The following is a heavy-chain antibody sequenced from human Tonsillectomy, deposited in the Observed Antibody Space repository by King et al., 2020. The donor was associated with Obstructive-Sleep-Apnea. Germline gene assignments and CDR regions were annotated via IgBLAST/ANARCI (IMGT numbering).Heavy chain of an antibody. CDR2: IYYSGST. Sequence: QLQESGPGLVKPSETLSLTCTVSGGSISSYYWSWIRQPPGKGLEWIGYIYYSGSTNYNPSLKSRVTISVDTSKNQFSLKLSSVTAADTAVYYCARNVFDDDSSGYYIDYWGQGTLVTVSS. J-gene: IGHJ4*02. V-gene: IGHV4-59*08. CDR1: GGSISSYY. CDR3: ARNVFDDDSSGYYIDY. D-gene: IGHD3-22*01.